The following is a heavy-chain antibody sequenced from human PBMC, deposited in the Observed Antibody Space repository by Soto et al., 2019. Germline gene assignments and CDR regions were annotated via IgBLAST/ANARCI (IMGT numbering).Heavy chain of an antibody. J-gene: IGHJ4*02. CDR1: GGSISSGGYS. D-gene: IGHD2-15*01. CDR3: ARGQVVAAQH. V-gene: IGHV4-30-2*01. CDR2: IYHSGST. Sequence: LQLQESGSGLVKPSQTLSLTCAVSGGSISSGGYSWSWIRQPPGKGLEWIGYIYHSGSTYYNPSHKSRVTISVDRSKNQFYLKLSSVTAADTAVYYCARGQVVAAQHWGQGTLVTVSS.